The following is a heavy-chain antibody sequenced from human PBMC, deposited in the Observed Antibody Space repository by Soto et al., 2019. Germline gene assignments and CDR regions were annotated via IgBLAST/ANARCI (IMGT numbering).Heavy chain of an antibody. J-gene: IGHJ4*02. V-gene: IGHV1-69*02. CDR2: IIPILGIA. Sequence: ASVKVSCKASGGTFSSYTISWVRQAPGQGLEWMGRIIPILGIANYAQKFQGRVTITADKSTSTAYMELNSLRAEDTAVYYCARSGYSYGPFDYWGQGTLVTVSS. CDR3: ARSGYSYGPFDY. CDR1: GGTFSSYT. D-gene: IGHD5-18*01.